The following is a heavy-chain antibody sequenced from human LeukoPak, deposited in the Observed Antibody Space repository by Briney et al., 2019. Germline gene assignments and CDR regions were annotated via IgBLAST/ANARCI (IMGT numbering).Heavy chain of an antibody. CDR2: ISGSGGST. J-gene: IGHJ4*02. V-gene: IGHV3-23*01. CDR1: GFTFSSYA. Sequence: GGSLRLSCAASGFTFSSYAMSWVRQAPGKGLEWVSAISGSGGSTYYADSVKGRFTISRDNSKNTLYLQMNSLRAEDTAVYYCAKDRMLVEMATIVDYWGQGTLVIVSS. CDR3: AKDRMLVEMATIVDY. D-gene: IGHD5-24*01.